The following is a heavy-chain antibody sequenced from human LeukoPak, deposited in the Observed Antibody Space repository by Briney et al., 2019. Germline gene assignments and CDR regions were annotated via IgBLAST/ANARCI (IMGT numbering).Heavy chain of an antibody. J-gene: IGHJ4*02. V-gene: IGHV3-21*01. Sequence: GGSLRLSCAASGFTFSSYSMKWVRQAPGKGLEWVSFISSSSSYIYYADSVKGRFTISRDNAKNSLYLQMNSLRAEDTAVYFCARVGALSSSWLLYWGQGTLVTVSS. CDR1: GFTFSSYS. D-gene: IGHD6-13*01. CDR3: ARVGALSSSWLLY. CDR2: ISSSSSYI.